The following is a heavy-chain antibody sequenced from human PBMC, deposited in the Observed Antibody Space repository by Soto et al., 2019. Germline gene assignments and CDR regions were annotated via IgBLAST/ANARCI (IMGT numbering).Heavy chain of an antibody. CDR1: GYIFNTYW. J-gene: IGHJ6*02. D-gene: IGHD6-13*01. Sequence: GESLKISCQGSGYIFNTYWIAWVRQMPGKGLEWMGIIYPGDSDTRYSPSFQGQVTISADKSISTAYLQWSSLKASDTAMYYCARTAAAGKYYYGMDVWGQGTTVTVSS. CDR3: ARTAAAGKYYYGMDV. V-gene: IGHV5-51*01. CDR2: IYPGDSDT.